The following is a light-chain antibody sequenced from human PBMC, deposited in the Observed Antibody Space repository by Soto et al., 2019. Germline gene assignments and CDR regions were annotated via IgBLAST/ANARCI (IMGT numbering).Light chain of an antibody. V-gene: IGLV1-40*01. CDR2: GND. CDR3: QSYDNSLSAGV. Sequence: VVTQPPSVSGAPGQRVTISCSGSSSNIGAPFDVHWYQQVPGSAPKIVIYGNDNRPSGVPGRFSGSKSGTSASLAITGLQAEDEADYFCQSYDNSLSAGVFGGGTQLTVL. J-gene: IGLJ3*02. CDR1: SSNIGAPFD.